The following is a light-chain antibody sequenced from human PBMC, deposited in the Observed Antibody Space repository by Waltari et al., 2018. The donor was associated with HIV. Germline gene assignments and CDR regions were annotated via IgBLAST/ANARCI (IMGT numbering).Light chain of an antibody. J-gene: IGLJ2*01. CDR1: SSDVGGYNY. Sequence: QSALTQPASVSGSPGQSITISCTGTSSDVGGYNYVSWYQQHPGKAPKLMIFEVSNRPSGVSNRFSGSKSVNTASLTISGLQAEDEGDYYCQSYDMNLNVRIFGGGTKLTVL. CDR2: EVS. V-gene: IGLV2-14*01. CDR3: QSYDMNLNVRI.